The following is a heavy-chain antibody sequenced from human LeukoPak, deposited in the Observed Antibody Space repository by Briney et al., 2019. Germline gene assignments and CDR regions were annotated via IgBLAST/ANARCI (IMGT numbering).Heavy chain of an antibody. CDR2: IWYDGSNK. J-gene: IGHJ6*04. D-gene: IGHD6-19*01. V-gene: IGHV3-33*01. CDR3: ATASVAVYYYYYGMDV. Sequence: PGGSLRLSCAASGFTFSSYGMHWVRQAPGKGLEWVAVIWYDGSNKYYADSVKGRFTISRDNSKNTLYLQMNSLRAEDTAVYYCATASVAVYYYYYGMDVWGKGTTVTVSS. CDR1: GFTFSSYG.